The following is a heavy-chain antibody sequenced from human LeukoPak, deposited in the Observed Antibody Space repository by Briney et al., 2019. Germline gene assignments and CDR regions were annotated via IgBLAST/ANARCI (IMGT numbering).Heavy chain of an antibody. CDR3: ARAAAAKGAFDI. Sequence: ASVKVSCKASGYTFTGYYMHWVRQAPGQGLEWMGWINPNSGGTNYAQKFQGRVTMTRDTSISTAYMELSRLRSDDTAVYYCARAAAAKGAFDIWGQGTMVTVSS. CDR1: GYTFTGYY. J-gene: IGHJ3*02. D-gene: IGHD6-13*01. CDR2: INPNSGGT. V-gene: IGHV1-2*02.